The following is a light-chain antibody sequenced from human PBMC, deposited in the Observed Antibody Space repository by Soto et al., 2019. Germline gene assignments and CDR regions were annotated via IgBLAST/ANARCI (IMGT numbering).Light chain of an antibody. CDR3: GTWDTSLSVYV. Sequence: QSGPTQPPSASGTPCQRVTIPCFGSSSNLGGNTISWYQHLPGTAPKLLSYDNDKRPTGISERCSSSKSGTAAPLDIAGLKTGDAADYYCGTWDTSLSVYVFGAGTKVTVL. CDR2: DND. J-gene: IGLJ1*01. CDR1: SSNLGGNT. V-gene: IGLV1-51*01.